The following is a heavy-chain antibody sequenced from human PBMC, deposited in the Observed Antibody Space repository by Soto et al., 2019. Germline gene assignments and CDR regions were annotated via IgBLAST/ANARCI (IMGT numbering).Heavy chain of an antibody. V-gene: IGHV3-21*01. CDR3: ARNIVGATPNWFDP. Sequence: GGSLRLSCAASRFTFSTYEMNWVRQAPGKGLEWVSYISTSSSYIYYADSVKGRFTISRDNAKNSLYLQMNSLRAEDTAVYYCARNIVGATPNWFDPWGQGTLVTV. D-gene: IGHD1-26*01. J-gene: IGHJ5*02. CDR1: RFTFSTYE. CDR2: ISTSSSYI.